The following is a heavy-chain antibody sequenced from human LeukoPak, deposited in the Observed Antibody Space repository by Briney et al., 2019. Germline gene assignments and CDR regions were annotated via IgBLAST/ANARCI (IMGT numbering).Heavy chain of an antibody. V-gene: IGHV4-59*12. J-gene: IGHJ3*02. CDR2: MDYSGST. CDR1: GGSISSYY. CDR3: ARGGSDAFDI. D-gene: IGHD3-16*01. Sequence: SETLSLTCTVSGGSISSYYWSWIRQPPGKGLEWIGYMDYSGSTNYNPSLKSRVTISVDTSRDQFSLKLSSVTAADTAVYYCARGGSDAFDIWGQGTMVAVSS.